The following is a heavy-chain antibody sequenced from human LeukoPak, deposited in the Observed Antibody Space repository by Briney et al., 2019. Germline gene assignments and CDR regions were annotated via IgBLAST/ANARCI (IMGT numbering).Heavy chain of an antibody. D-gene: IGHD6-13*01. CDR2: ISSSSSYT. CDR1: GFTFSDYY. CDR3: ARDYSSSWYYFDY. J-gene: IGHJ4*02. Sequence: PGGSLRLSCAASGFTFSDYYMSWIRQAPGKGLEWVSYISSSSSYTHYADSVKGRFTISRDNAKNSLYLQMNSLRAEDTAVYYCARDYSSSWYYFDYRGQGTLVTVSS. V-gene: IGHV3-11*05.